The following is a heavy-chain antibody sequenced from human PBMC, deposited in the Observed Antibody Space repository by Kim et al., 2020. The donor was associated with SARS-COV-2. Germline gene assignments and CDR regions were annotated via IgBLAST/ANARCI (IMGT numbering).Heavy chain of an antibody. D-gene: IGHD2-2*02. CDR1: GYTLTELS. J-gene: IGHJ4*02. Sequence: ASVKVSCKVSGYTLTELSMHWVRQAPGKGLEWMGGFDPEDGETIYAQKFQGRVTMTEDTSTDTAYMELSSLRSEDTAVYYCATGGFVVVPAAIEGLDYWGQGTLVTVSS. V-gene: IGHV1-24*01. CDR2: FDPEDGET. CDR3: ATGGFVVVPAAIEGLDY.